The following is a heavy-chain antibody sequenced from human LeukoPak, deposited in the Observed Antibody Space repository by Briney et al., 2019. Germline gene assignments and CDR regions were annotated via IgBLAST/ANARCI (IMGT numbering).Heavy chain of an antibody. CDR2: IYTSGST. D-gene: IGHD2-15*01. J-gene: IGHJ5*02. Sequence: SETLSLTCTVSGDSISSYYWSWIRQPAGKGLEWIGRIYTSGSTNYNPSLKSRVTMSVDTSKNQFSLKLSSVTAADTAVYYCARDRDRYCSGGSCTNWFDPWGQGTLVTVSS. CDR3: ARDRDRYCSGGSCTNWFDP. CDR1: GDSISSYY. V-gene: IGHV4-4*07.